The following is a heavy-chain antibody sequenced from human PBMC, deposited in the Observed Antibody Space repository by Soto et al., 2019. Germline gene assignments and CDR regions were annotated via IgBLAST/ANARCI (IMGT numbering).Heavy chain of an antibody. Sequence: SDTLSLTCTVSGGSISIYYWSWIRQPPGKGLEWIGYIYYSGSTNYNPSLKSRVTISVDTSKNQFSLKLSSVTAADTAVYYCARVNHYAFWSGYYPDIWGQGTMVTVSS. CDR2: IYYSGST. J-gene: IGHJ3*02. D-gene: IGHD3-3*01. V-gene: IGHV4-59*01. CDR1: GGSISIYY. CDR3: ARVNHYAFWSGYYPDI.